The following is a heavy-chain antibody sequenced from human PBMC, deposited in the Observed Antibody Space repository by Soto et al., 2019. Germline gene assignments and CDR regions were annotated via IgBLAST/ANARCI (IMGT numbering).Heavy chain of an antibody. CDR2: IYYSGST. D-gene: IGHD6-13*01. CDR1: GGSISSGDYY. Sequence: SETLSLTCTVSGGSISSGDYYWSWIRQPPGKGLEWIGYIYYSGSTYYNPSLKNRVTISVDTSKNQFPLKLSSVTAADTAVYYCARDIAAAGADAFDIWGQGTMVTVS. J-gene: IGHJ3*02. CDR3: ARDIAAAGADAFDI. V-gene: IGHV4-30-4*01.